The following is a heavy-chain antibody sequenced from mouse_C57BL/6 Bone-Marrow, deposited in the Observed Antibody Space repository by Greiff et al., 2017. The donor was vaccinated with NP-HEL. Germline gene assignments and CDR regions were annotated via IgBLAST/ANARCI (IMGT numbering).Heavy chain of an antibody. V-gene: IGHV14-4*01. D-gene: IGHD1-1*01. CDR3: TTGYYGSSSHYYAMDY. J-gene: IGHJ4*01. CDR2: IDPENGDT. CDR1: GFNIKDDY. Sequence: VQLQQSGAELVRPGASVKLSCTASGFNIKDDYMHWVKQRPEQGLEWIGWIDPENGDTEYASKFQGKATLTADTSSNTAYLQLSSLTSEDTAVYYCTTGYYGSSSHYYAMDYWGQGTSVTVSS.